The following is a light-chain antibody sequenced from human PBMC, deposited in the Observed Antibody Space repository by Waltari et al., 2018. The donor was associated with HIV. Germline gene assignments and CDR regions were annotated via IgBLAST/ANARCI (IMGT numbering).Light chain of an antibody. J-gene: IGLJ2*01. CDR3: CSYAGSYGVV. V-gene: IGLV2-11*01. Sequence: QSALTQPRSVSGSPGQSVTISCTGTSSDAGGYNYVSWYQQHPGKAPKPMIYDVSKRPSGVPDRFSGSKSGNTASLTISGLQAEDEADYYCCSYAGSYGVVFGGGTKLTVL. CDR1: SSDAGGYNY. CDR2: DVS.